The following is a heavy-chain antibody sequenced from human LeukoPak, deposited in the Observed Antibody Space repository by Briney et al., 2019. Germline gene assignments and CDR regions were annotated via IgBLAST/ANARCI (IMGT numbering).Heavy chain of an antibody. V-gene: IGHV3-15*01. J-gene: IGHJ1*01. CDR1: GFTFRVVS. D-gene: IGHD3-10*01. Sequence: GGSLRLSSADSGFTFRVVSMCRVRQAPGKGLEWVGRIKSKTDGGTTDHAAPVKGRFTISRDDSKKTLYLQMNSLKTEDTGVYYCSTDAPFYGWVRYFSDLQLWGGGTLVSVSS. CDR3: STDAPFYGWVRYFSDLQL. CDR2: IKSKTDGGTT.